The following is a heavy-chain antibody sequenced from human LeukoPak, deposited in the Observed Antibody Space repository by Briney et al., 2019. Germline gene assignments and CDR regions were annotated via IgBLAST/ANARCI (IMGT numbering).Heavy chain of an antibody. J-gene: IGHJ6*03. CDR3: ATVRSYYYYMDV. Sequence: ASVKVSCKASGYTFTGYYMHWVRQAPGQGLEWMGIINPSGGSTSYAQKFQGRVTMTRDTSTSTVYMELSSLRSEDTAVYYCATVRSYYYYMDVWGKGTTVTVSS. V-gene: IGHV1-46*01. CDR2: INPSGGST. CDR1: GYTFTGYY.